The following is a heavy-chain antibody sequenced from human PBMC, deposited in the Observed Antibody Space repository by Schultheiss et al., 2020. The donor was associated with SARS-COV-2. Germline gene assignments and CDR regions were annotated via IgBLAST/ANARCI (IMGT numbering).Heavy chain of an antibody. J-gene: IGHJ6*02. CDR2: IRSKAYGGTT. V-gene: IGHV3-49*03. Sequence: GESLKISCTASGFTFGDYAMSWFRQAPGKGLEWVGFIRSKAYGGTTEYAASVKGRFTISRDDSKSIAYLQMNSLKTEDTAVYYCTRDNWNYGGFYYGMDVWGQGTTVTVSS. CDR3: TRDNWNYGGFYYGMDV. CDR1: GFTFGDYA. D-gene: IGHD1-7*01.